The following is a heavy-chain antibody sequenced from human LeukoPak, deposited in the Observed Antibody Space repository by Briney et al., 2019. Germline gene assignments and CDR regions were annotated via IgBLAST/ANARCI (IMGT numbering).Heavy chain of an antibody. J-gene: IGHJ4*02. D-gene: IGHD3-22*01. CDR1: GFTFSSYG. Sequence: GGSLRLSCAASGFTFSSYGMHWVRQAPGKGLEWVAVISYDGSNKYYADSVKGRFTISRDNSKNTLYLQMNSLKTEDTAVFYCTRSYNYYDSSGYYGFDFWGQGTLVTVSS. CDR2: ISYDGSNK. V-gene: IGHV3-30*03. CDR3: TRSYNYYDSSGYYGFDF.